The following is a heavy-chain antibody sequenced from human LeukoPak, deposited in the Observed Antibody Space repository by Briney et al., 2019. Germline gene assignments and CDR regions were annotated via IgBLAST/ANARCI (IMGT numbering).Heavy chain of an antibody. CDR1: GYTFTGYY. CDR3: ARDRRRDGYNPGDY. CDR2: INPNSGGT. Sequence: ASVTLSCKASGYTFTGYYMDWVRQAPGQGLEWMGWINPNSGGTNYAQKFQGRVTMTRDTSISTAYMELSRLRSDDTAVYYCARDRRRDGYNPGDYWGQGTLVTVSS. J-gene: IGHJ4*02. D-gene: IGHD5-24*01. V-gene: IGHV1-2*02.